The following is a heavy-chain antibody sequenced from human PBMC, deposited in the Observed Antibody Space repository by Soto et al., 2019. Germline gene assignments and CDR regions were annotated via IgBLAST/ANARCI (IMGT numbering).Heavy chain of an antibody. CDR3: ARRKERSGPYYLDS. J-gene: IGHJ4*02. V-gene: IGHV1-8*01. Sequence: QVQLVQSGAEVKKPGASVKVSCKASGYTFATYDFAWVRQATGQGLEWMGWMNPNTGNTGYAQAFRGRVTMTRNTSITTAYMGLSSLRSEDTAVYFCARRKERSGPYYLDSWGQGTLVTVSS. CDR2: MNPNTGNT. CDR1: GYTFATYD. D-gene: IGHD6-25*01.